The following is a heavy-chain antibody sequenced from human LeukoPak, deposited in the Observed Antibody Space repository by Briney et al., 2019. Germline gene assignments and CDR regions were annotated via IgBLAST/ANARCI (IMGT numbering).Heavy chain of an antibody. CDR2: ISGSGAGT. J-gene: IGHJ4*02. V-gene: IGHV3-23*01. D-gene: IGHD2-21*02. CDR3: AKPGTMVTATPFFDY. CDR1: GFTFSSYA. Sequence: GGSLRLSCAASGFTFSSYAMSWVRQAPGKGLEWVSGISGSGAGTYYADSVKGRFTISRDNSKNTLYLQMNSLRAEDTAVYYCAKPGTMVTATPFFDYWGQGTLVTVSS.